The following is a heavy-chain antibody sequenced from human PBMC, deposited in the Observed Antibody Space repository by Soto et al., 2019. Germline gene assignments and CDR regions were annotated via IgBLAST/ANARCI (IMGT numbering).Heavy chain of an antibody. D-gene: IGHD6-13*01. CDR1: GFNFSSYP. CDR3: AKDNSSSWYVYFQH. V-gene: IGHV3-9*01. J-gene: IGHJ1*01. Sequence: GGSLRLGYTASGFNFSSYPMRWSRQAPGEALEWVSGISWHSVSIVYADSVECRFTISRENAKNSIYLQMNSLRAEETALYYCAKDNSSSWYVYFQHWGQGTLVTVSS. CDR2: ISWHSVSI.